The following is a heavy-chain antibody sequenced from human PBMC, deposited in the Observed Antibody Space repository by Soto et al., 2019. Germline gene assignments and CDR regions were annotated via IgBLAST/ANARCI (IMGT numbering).Heavy chain of an antibody. V-gene: IGHV6-1*01. CDR1: GDSVSSNSAA. Sequence: SQTLSLTCAISGDSVSSNSAAWNWIRQSPSRGLEWLGRTYYRSKWYNDYAVSVKSRITINPDTSKNQFSLQLNSVTPEDTAVYYCALTYSDLWFGERKHEKTFDYWGQGTLVTVSS. D-gene: IGHD3-10*01. CDR2: TYYRSKWYN. J-gene: IGHJ4*02. CDR3: ALTYSDLWFGERKHEKTFDY.